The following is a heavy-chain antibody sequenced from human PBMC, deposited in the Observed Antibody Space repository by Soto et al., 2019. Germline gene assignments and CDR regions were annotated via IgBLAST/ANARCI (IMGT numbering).Heavy chain of an antibody. V-gene: IGHV1-2*02. Sequence: ASVKVSCKASGYTFTAYYMHWVRQAPGQGLEWMGWVNPNSGGTNYAQRFQGRVTMTRDTSITTAYMELSRLRSDDTAVYYCARSIAARRTVDYWGQGTLVTVSS. J-gene: IGHJ4*01. CDR3: ARSIAARRTVDY. CDR1: GYTFTAYY. CDR2: VNPNSGGT. D-gene: IGHD6-6*01.